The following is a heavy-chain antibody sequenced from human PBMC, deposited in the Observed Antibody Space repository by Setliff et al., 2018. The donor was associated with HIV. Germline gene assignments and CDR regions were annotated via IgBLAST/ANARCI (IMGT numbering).Heavy chain of an antibody. Sequence: SETLSLTCAFYHGSFSGYYWSWIRQPPGKGLEWIGEINHSGNTNYNPSLEGRVTISADTSQNQFSLNLTSVTAADTAVYYCAGSSSYSFDFWGQGTLVTVSS. J-gene: IGHJ4*02. CDR2: INHSGNT. CDR1: HGSFSGYY. CDR3: AGSSSYSFDF. D-gene: IGHD6-13*01. V-gene: IGHV4-34*01.